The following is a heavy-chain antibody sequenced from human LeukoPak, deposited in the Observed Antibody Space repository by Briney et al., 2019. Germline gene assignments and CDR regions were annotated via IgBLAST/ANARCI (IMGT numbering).Heavy chain of an antibody. CDR1: GYSFTSYW. CDR3: ERHLSSIAAAGIPFDY. J-gene: IGHJ4*02. V-gene: IGHV5-51*01. Sequence: GESLKISCKGSGYSFTSYWIGWVRQMPGKGLEWMGIIYPGDSDTRYSPSFQGQVTISADKSISTAYLQWSSLKASDTAMYYCERHLSSIAAAGIPFDYWGQGTLVTVSS. D-gene: IGHD6-13*01. CDR2: IYPGDSDT.